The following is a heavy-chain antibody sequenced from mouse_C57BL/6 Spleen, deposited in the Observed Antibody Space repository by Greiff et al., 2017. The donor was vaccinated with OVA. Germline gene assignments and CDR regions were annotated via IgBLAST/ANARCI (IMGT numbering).Heavy chain of an antibody. V-gene: IGHV3-6*01. D-gene: IGHD2-4*01. CDR2: ISYDGRN. J-gene: IGHJ1*03. Sequence: EVKLMESGPGLVKPSQSLYLTCSVTGYSITSGYYWNWIRQFPGNKLEWMGYISYDGRNNYNPSLKYLISITRDTSKNQFFLKLNSVTTEDTATYYFARPYYDVWYFDFWGTGTTVTVSS. CDR3: ARPYYDVWYFDF. CDR1: GYSITSGYY.